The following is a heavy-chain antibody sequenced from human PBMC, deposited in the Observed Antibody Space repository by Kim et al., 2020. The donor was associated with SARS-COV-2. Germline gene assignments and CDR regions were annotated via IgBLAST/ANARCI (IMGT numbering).Heavy chain of an antibody. Sequence: SETLSLTCTVSGGSISSYYWSWIRQPPGKGLEWIGYIYYSGSTNYNPSLKSRVTISVDTSKNQFSLKLSSVTAADTAVYYCARARGSGWEFDYWGQGTLVTVSS. CDR3: ARARGSGWEFDY. D-gene: IGHD6-19*01. J-gene: IGHJ4*02. CDR1: GGSISSYY. V-gene: IGHV4-59*13. CDR2: IYYSGST.